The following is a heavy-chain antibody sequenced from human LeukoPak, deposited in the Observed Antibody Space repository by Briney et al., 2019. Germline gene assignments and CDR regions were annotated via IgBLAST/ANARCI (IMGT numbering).Heavy chain of an antibody. D-gene: IGHD3-10*01. CDR2: INQDGSEK. J-gene: IGHJ4*02. CDR1: GFAFGDYW. V-gene: IGHV3-7*01. Sequence: GGSLRLSCAASGFAFGDYWMDWVRQAPGKGLEWVANINQDGSEKNYVDSVKGQFTISRDNAKNSLYLQMNSLRAEDTAVYYCARATGGAPFDYWGQGTLVTVSS. CDR3: ARATGGAPFDY.